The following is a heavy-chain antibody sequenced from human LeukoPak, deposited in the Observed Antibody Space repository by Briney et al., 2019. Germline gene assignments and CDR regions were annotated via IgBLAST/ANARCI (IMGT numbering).Heavy chain of an antibody. CDR3: ARGNSGAFDI. V-gene: IGHV3-7*01. CDR1: GFTLSNYW. Sequence: GGSLRLSCAASGFTLSNYWLNWVRQAPGKGLGCVANIKQDGSEKYYVDPVKGRFTISRDNTKNSLYLQMNSLRAEDTAVYYCARGNSGAFDIWGRGTMVTVSS. D-gene: IGHD3-10*01. CDR2: IKQDGSEK. J-gene: IGHJ3*02.